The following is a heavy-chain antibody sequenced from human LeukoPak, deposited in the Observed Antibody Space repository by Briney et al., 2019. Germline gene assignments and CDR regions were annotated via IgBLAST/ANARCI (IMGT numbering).Heavy chain of an antibody. CDR1: GSTLSKIS. CDR3: ATGAIVFDY. D-gene: IGHD3-9*01. J-gene: IGHJ4*02. V-gene: IGHV1-24*01. CDR2: VGHEDGTT. Sequence: ASVRVSCKVSGSTLSKISIDWVGQAPGKGPEWMGSVGHEDGTTIHAQKFQGRFNMTVDTATDTAYMEMSSLMSEDTAIYYCATGAIVFDYWGQGTLVTVSS.